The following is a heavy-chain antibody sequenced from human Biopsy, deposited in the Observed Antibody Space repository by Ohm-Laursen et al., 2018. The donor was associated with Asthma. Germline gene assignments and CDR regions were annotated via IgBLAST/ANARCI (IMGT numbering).Heavy chain of an antibody. CDR2: IYRNGDT. CDR3: ARGWNCGGDCYSLDS. CDR1: GDSIDSGDYS. D-gene: IGHD2-21*02. V-gene: IGHV4-30-2*06. Sequence: SQTLSLTCAVSGDSIDSGDYSWTWIRQSPGVGLEWIGYIYRNGDTYYNPTLKNRVTISINRSKNQFSLRLRSVTAADTAVYYCARGWNCGGDCYSLDSWGQGILVTVSS. J-gene: IGHJ4*02.